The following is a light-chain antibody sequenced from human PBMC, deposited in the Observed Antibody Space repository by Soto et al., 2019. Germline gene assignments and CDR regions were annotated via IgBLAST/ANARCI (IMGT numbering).Light chain of an antibody. CDR2: AAS. CDR1: QGISSY. V-gene: IGKV1-9*01. J-gene: IGKJ5*01. CDR3: QQLNSYPR. Sequence: DIQLTQSPSFLSASVGDRVTITCRASQGISSYLAWYQQKPGKAPKLLIYAASTLQSGVPSRFSGSGSGTEFTLTISSLQPEDFATYYCQQLNSYPRVGQGTRLEIK.